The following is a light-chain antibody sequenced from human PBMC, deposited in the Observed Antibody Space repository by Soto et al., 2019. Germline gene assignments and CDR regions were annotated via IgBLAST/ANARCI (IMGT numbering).Light chain of an antibody. J-gene: IGLJ1*01. V-gene: IGLV2-23*02. CDR3: CSSGGSPTYV. CDR2: EVN. CDR1: SSNVGSYKL. Sequence: QSVLTQPASVSGSPGQSITISCTGTSSNVGSYKLASLYQQHPGKAPKLMIFEVNKRPSGVSNRFSGSKSGNTASLTISGLKVEDEADYYCCSSGGSPTYVFGTGTKVTVL.